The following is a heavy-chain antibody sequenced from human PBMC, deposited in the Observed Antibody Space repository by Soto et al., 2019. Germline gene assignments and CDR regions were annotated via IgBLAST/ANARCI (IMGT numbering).Heavy chain of an antibody. CDR3: AADLPHWGPYALDY. V-gene: IGHV3-15*07. J-gene: IGHJ4*02. Sequence: EVQLVESGGGLVEPGGSLRLSCAASGFTFTNAWLNWVRQAPGKGLEWVGRIKSKNDGGATDYAATVKGRFTISRDDSENTVYLQMNSAKSEDTAVYYCAADLPHWGPYALDYWGQGTLVTVSS. CDR1: GFTFTNAW. D-gene: IGHD3-16*01. CDR2: IKSKNDGGAT.